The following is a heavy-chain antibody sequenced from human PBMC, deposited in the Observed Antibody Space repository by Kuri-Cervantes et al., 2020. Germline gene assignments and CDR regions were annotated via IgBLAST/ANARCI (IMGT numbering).Heavy chain of an antibody. CDR1: GFIFSAYN. Sequence: GGPLRLSCAASGFIFSAYNMNWVRQAPGKGLEWVAVISYDGSNKYYADSVKGRFTISRDNSKNTLYLQMSSLRAEDTAVYYCARERDSSGWPLRSVDYWGQGTLVTVSS. CDR3: ARERDSSGWPLRSVDY. D-gene: IGHD6-19*01. CDR2: ISYDGSNK. J-gene: IGHJ4*02. V-gene: IGHV3-30-3*01.